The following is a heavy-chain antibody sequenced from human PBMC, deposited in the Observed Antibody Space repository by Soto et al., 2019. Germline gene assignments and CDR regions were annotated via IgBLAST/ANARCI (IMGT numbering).Heavy chain of an antibody. V-gene: IGHV3-33*01. D-gene: IGHD3-3*01. Sequence: GGSLRLSCAASGFTFSSYGMHWVRQAPGKGLEWVAVIWYDGSNKYYADSVKGRFTISRDNSKNTLYLQMNSLRAEDTAVYYCARDANYDFWSGYYTGEYYFDYWGQGTLVTVSS. J-gene: IGHJ4*02. CDR1: GFTFSSYG. CDR3: ARDANYDFWSGYYTGEYYFDY. CDR2: IWYDGSNK.